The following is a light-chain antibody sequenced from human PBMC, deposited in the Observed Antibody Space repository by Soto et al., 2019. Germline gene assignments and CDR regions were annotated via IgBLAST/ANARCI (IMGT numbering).Light chain of an antibody. CDR1: QSVSSSY. J-gene: IGKJ4*01. CDR2: GAS. Sequence: EIVLTQPPGTLSLSPGERATLSCRASQSVSSSYLAWYQQKPGQAPRLLIYGASSRATGIPERFSGSGSGKDFTLTISRLEPEDFAVYYCQQYGRSPGLNSGGGTKVDIX. CDR3: QQYGRSPGLN. V-gene: IGKV3-20*01.